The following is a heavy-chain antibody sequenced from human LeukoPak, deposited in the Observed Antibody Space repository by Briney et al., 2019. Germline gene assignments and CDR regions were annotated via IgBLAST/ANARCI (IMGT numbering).Heavy chain of an antibody. CDR3: ARDGIAVATHYYYGMDV. V-gene: IGHV1-8*01. J-gene: IGHJ6*02. CDR1: GYTFTSYD. D-gene: IGHD6-19*01. CDR2: MNPNSGNT. Sequence: GASVKVSCKASGYTFTSYDINWVRQATGQGLEWMGWMNPNSGNTGYAQKFQGRVTMTRDTSISTAYMELSRLRSDDTAVYYCARDGIAVATHYYYGMDVWGQGTTVTVSS.